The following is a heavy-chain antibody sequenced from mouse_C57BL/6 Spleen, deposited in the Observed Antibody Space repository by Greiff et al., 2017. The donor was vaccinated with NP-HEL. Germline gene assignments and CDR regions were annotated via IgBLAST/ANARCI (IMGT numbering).Heavy chain of an antibody. CDR1: GFTFSDYG. CDR2: ISSGSSTI. CDR3: ARRCSSYGNWYFDV. D-gene: IGHD1-1*01. Sequence: EVKLVESGGGLVKPGGSLKLSCAASGFTFSDYGMHWVRQAPEKGLEWVAYISSGSSTIYYADTVKGRFTISRDNAKNTLFLQMTSLRSEDTAMYYCARRCSSYGNWYFDVWGTGTTVTVSS. J-gene: IGHJ1*03. V-gene: IGHV5-17*01.